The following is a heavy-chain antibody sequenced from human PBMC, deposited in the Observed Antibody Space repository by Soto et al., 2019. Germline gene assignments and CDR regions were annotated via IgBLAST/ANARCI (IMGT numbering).Heavy chain of an antibody. CDR2: IYSGGST. V-gene: IGHV3-66*01. D-gene: IGHD6-6*01. CDR3: ARLYSSSDFDY. CDR1: GFTVSSSY. J-gene: IGHJ4*02. Sequence: GGSLRLSCAASGFTVSSSYMSWVRQAPGKGLEWVSVIYSGGSTYYADSVKGRFTISRDNSKNTLYLQMNSLRAEDTAVYYCARLYSSSDFDYWGQGTLVTVSS.